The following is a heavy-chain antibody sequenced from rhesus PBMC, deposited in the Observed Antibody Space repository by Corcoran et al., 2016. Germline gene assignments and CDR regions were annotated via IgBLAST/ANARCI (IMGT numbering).Heavy chain of an antibody. V-gene: IGHV4-160*01. J-gene: IGHJ4*01. D-gene: IGHD4-11*01. Sequence: QVQLQQWGEGLVKPSETLSLTCAVYGGSINSNYWSWIRQPPGKGLEWIGRIRSGGSTNYNPSLKSRVTISIDTSNNQFSLKLSSVTAADTAVYYCARGLIDYWGQGVLVTVSS. CDR2: IRSGGST. CDR1: GGSINSNY. CDR3: ARGLIDY.